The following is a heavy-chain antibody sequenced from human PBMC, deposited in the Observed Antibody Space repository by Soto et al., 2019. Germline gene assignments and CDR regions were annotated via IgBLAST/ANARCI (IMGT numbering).Heavy chain of an antibody. CDR2: ISYDGSNK. V-gene: IGHV3-30-3*01. CDR1: GFTFSSYA. Sequence: QVQLVESGGGVVQPGRSLRLSCAASGFTFSSYAMHWVRQAPGKGLEWVAVISYDGSNKYYADSVKGRFTISRDNFXNTLYLQMNSLRAEDTAVYYCARLPNSPGNNWFDPWGQGTLVTVSS. D-gene: IGHD3-10*01. CDR3: ARLPNSPGNNWFDP. J-gene: IGHJ5*02.